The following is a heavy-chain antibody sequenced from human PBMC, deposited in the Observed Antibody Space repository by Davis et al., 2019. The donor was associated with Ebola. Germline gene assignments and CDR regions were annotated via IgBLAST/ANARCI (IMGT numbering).Heavy chain of an antibody. D-gene: IGHD3-16*01. CDR3: ARVGGDGSSHLEGLDS. V-gene: IGHV4-39*07. CDR2: IYYSGTT. CDR1: GGSVISSSYH. Sequence: MPSETLSLTCTVSGGSVISSSYHWGWVRQPPGKGLEWIGSIYYSGTTYYNLSLKSRLTISVDTAKNQFSLNLSSVTAADTAVYYCARVGGDGSSHLEGLDSWGQGTLVTVSS. J-gene: IGHJ4*02.